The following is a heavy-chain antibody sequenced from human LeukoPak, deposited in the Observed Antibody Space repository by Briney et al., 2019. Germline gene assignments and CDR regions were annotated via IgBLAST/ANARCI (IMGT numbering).Heavy chain of an antibody. D-gene: IGHD6-13*01. CDR3: AKEFVPSGSSSRPMGN. Sequence: GRSLRLSCAASGFTFRNYGMHCVRQTPGKRLEWVAVISADGSNKNFADSVKGRFTVSRDNSKDTLYLQMSSLKTDDTAVYYCAKEFVPSGSSSRPMGNWGQGTLVTVSS. V-gene: IGHV3-30*18. CDR1: GFTFRNYG. J-gene: IGHJ4*02. CDR2: ISADGSNK.